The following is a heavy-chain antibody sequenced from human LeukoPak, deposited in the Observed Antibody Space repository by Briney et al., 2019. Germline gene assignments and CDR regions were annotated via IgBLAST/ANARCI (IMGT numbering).Heavy chain of an antibody. CDR1: GGSFSGCY. CDR2: INHSGST. Sequence: SETLSLTCAVYGGSFSGCYWSWIRQPPGKGLEWIVEINHSGSTNYNPSLKSRVTISVDTPKNQFSLKLSSVTAADTAVYYCARDAYGGNSYGAFDIWGQGTMVTVSS. J-gene: IGHJ3*02. V-gene: IGHV4-34*01. D-gene: IGHD4-23*01. CDR3: ARDAYGGNSYGAFDI.